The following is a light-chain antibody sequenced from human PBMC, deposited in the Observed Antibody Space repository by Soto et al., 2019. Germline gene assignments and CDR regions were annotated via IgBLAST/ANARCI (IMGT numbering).Light chain of an antibody. V-gene: IGLV2-14*03. CDR1: SSDVGGYNY. CDR3: ASFTRSVTVV. CDR2: DVN. Sequence: QCVLTQPASVSGAPGQSITISYAGTSSDVGGYNYVSWYQQHPGKVPRLIISDVNKRPSGVSDRFSGSKSGNTASLTISGLQAEDEADYYCASFTRSVTVVFGGGTKVTVL. J-gene: IGLJ2*01.